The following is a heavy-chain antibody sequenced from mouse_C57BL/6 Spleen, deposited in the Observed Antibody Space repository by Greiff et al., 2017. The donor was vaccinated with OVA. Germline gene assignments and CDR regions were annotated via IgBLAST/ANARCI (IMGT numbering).Heavy chain of an antibody. CDR3: ARDVSSYDYFDY. D-gene: IGHD1-1*01. V-gene: IGHV1-55*01. Sequence: QVQLQQPGAELVKPGASVKMSCKASGYTFTSYWITWVKQRPGQGLEWIGDIYPGSGSTNYNEKFKSKATLTVDTSSSTAYMQLSSLTSEDSAVYYCARDVSSYDYFDYWGQGTTLTVSS. J-gene: IGHJ2*01. CDR2: IYPGSGST. CDR1: GYTFTSYW.